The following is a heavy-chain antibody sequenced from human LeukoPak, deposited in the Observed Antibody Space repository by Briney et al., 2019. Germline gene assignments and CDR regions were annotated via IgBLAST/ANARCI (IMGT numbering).Heavy chain of an antibody. CDR2: INPNSGGT. CDR3: ARAPTYDSSGYYYDY. V-gene: IGHV1-2*02. D-gene: IGHD3-22*01. J-gene: IGHJ4*02. CDR1: GYTFTGYY. Sequence: ASVKVSCKASGYTFTGYYMHWARQAPGQGLEWMGWINPNSGGTNYAQKFQGRVTMTRDTSISTAYMELSRLRSDDTAVYYCARAPTYDSSGYYYDYWGQGTLVTVSS.